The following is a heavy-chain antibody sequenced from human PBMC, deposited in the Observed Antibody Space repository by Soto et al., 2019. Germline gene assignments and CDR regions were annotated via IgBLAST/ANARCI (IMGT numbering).Heavy chain of an antibody. CDR1: GFTFSSYS. V-gene: IGHV3-48*02. J-gene: IGHJ4*02. Sequence: GGSLRLSCAASGFTFSSYSMNWVRQAPGKGLEWVSYISSSSSTIYYADSVKGRFTISRDNAKDSLYLQMNSLRDEDTAVYYCATSPPKPPLGVVIIAPIWGQGTLVTVSS. CDR2: ISSSSSTI. D-gene: IGHD3-3*01. CDR3: ATSPPKPPLGVVIIAPI.